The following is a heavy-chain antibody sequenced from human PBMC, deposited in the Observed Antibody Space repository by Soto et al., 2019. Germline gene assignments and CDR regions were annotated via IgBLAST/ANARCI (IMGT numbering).Heavy chain of an antibody. Sequence: EVQQVESGGGFVQPGGSLRLSCAASVFTFSSYWMHWVRQAPGRGLVWVSSINSDGSSTSYADSVKGRFTISRDNAKNTLYLQMNSLRDEDTAVYYCVRTSLVVAAATREDYWGQGTLVTVSS. CDR2: INSDGSST. D-gene: IGHD2-15*01. CDR3: VRTSLVVAAATREDY. J-gene: IGHJ4*02. CDR1: VFTFSSYW. V-gene: IGHV3-74*01.